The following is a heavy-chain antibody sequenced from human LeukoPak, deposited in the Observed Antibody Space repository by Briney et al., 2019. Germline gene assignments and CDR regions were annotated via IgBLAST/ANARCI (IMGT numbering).Heavy chain of an antibody. CDR3: ARRPRFNSGYDFPVDYYYYYGMDV. J-gene: IGHJ6*02. V-gene: IGHV5-10-1*01. CDR2: IDPSESYT. CDR1: GYSFTNYW. Sequence: GESLRISCKGSGYSFTNYWISWVRQMPGKGLEWMGRIDPSESYTNYSPSFQGHVTISADKSISTAYLQWSSLKASDTAMYYCARRPRFNSGYDFPVDYYYYYGMDVWGQGTTLTVSS. D-gene: IGHD5-12*01.